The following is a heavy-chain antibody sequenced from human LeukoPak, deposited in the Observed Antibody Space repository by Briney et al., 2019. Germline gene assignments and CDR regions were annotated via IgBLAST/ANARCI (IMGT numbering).Heavy chain of an antibody. CDR2: INQDGSDK. D-gene: IGHD6-13*01. CDR3: AKGHGSSWSFFDY. V-gene: IGHV3-7*01. J-gene: IGHJ4*02. CDR1: ESLFTSYW. Sequence: GGSLRLSCEASESLFTSYWMTWVRQAPGKGLEWVANINQDGSDKNYVDSVKGRFTISRDNAKNTLYLQMHSLRAEDTAVYYCAKGHGSSWSFFDYWGQGTLVTVSS.